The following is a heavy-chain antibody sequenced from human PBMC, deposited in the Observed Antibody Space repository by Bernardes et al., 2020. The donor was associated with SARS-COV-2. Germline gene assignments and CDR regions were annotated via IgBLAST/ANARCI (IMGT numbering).Heavy chain of an antibody. D-gene: IGHD6-19*01. CDR3: AKDGGGWSFDY. CDR2: INPNSGGT. CDR1: GYTFTGAY. V-gene: IGHV1-2*02. J-gene: IGHJ4*02. Sequence: AAGKVSCKASGYTFTGAYMHWVRQAPGQGLEWMGWINPNSGGTNSAQNFQGRVTMTRDTSISTAYMELTSLRSDDTAVYYCAKDGGGWSFDYWGQGTLVTVSS.